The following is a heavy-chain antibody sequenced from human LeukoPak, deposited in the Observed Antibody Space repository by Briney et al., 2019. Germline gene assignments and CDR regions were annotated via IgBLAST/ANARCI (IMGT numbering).Heavy chain of an antibody. CDR2: ISYDGSNK. Sequence: PGRSLRLSCAASGFTFSSYAMHWVRQAPGKGLEWAAVISYDGSNKYYADSVKGRFTISRDNSKNTLYLQMNSLRAEDTAVYYCARDYQAYFDYWGQGTLVTVSS. V-gene: IGHV3-30*04. CDR1: GFTFSSYA. J-gene: IGHJ4*02. D-gene: IGHD3-16*02. CDR3: ARDYQAYFDY.